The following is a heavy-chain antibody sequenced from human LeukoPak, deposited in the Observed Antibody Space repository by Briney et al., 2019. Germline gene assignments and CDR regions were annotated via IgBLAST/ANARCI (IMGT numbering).Heavy chain of an antibody. J-gene: IGHJ4*02. D-gene: IGHD5-18*01. Sequence: PSETLSLTCTVSGGSISSYYWGWIRQPPGKGLEWLGYTYYSGSTNYNPSLKSRVTISVDTSKNQFSLKLSSVTAADTAVYYCARVTQGTGDHWGQGTLVTVSS. CDR3: ARVTQGTGDH. V-gene: IGHV4-59*01. CDR2: TYYSGST. CDR1: GGSISSYY.